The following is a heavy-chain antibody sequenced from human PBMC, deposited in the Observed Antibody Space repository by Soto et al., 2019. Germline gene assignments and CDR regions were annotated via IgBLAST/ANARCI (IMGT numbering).Heavy chain of an antibody. V-gene: IGHV1-46*01. Sequence: ASVKVSCTTSGYTFTSYYMHWVRQAPGQGLEWMGIINPSGGSTSYAQKFQGRVTMTRDTSTSTVYMELSSLRSEDTAVYYCARDRSGYYDSSGYFDYWGQGTLVTVSS. CDR2: INPSGGST. D-gene: IGHD3-22*01. J-gene: IGHJ4*02. CDR1: GYTFTSYY. CDR3: ARDRSGYYDSSGYFDY.